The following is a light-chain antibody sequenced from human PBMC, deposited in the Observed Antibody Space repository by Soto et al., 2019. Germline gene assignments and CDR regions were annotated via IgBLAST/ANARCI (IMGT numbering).Light chain of an antibody. Sequence: EIVMTQSPATLSVSPGEGATLSCRASENVDTNLAWYQHKPGQAPRLLIYGASTRAAGVPARFSGSGTGTEFTLTISSRESEDVAVYYCQQCHKWPRITFGPGTRLE. V-gene: IGKV3-15*01. CDR3: QQCHKWPRIT. J-gene: IGKJ5*01. CDR1: ENVDTN. CDR2: GAS.